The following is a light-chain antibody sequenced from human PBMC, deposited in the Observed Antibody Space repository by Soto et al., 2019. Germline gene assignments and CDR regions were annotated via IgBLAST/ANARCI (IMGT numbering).Light chain of an antibody. Sequence: EIVLTQSPGTLSLSPGERATLSCRSSQSVSSNYFAWYQQKPGQAPRLLIYGVSSRATGIPARFSGSGSGTEFTLTISSLQAEDFATYFCQQTYSAPQTFGQGTKVDIK. CDR3: QQTYSAPQT. J-gene: IGKJ1*01. CDR2: GVS. V-gene: IGKV3-20*01. CDR1: QSVSSNY.